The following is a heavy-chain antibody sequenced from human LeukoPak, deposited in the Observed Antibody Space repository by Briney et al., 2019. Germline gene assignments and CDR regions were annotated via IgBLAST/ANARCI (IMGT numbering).Heavy chain of an antibody. CDR2: IYYSGST. V-gene: IGHV4-59*01. CDR3: ARDRSSGWYGKYYFDY. CDR1: GGSISSYY. Sequence: KSSETLSLTCTVSGGSISSYYWSWIRQPPGKGLEWIGYIYYSGSTNYNSSLKSRVTISVDTSKNQFSLKLSSVTAADTAVYYCARDRSSGWYGKYYFDYWGQGTLVTVSS. D-gene: IGHD6-19*01. J-gene: IGHJ4*02.